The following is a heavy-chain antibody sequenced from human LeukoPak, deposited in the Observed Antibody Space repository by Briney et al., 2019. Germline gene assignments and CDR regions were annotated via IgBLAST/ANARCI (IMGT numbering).Heavy chain of an antibody. CDR1: GFTFDEYA. V-gene: IGHV3-43D*03. J-gene: IGHJ4*02. CDR2: ISWDGLNT. Sequence: GRSLRLSCAASGFTFDEYAMHWVRQAPGKGLEWVSLISWDGLNTYYPDSVKGRFTISRDRGKSSLYLQMNSLRAEDTALYFCAKDRLPYCGADCFSDFDYWGRGTLVTVSS. CDR3: AKDRLPYCGADCFSDFDY. D-gene: IGHD2-21*02.